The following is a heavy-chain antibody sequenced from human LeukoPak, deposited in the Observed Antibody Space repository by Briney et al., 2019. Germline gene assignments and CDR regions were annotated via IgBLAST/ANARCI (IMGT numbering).Heavy chain of an antibody. CDR2: ISSSGSTI. Sequence: GGSLRLSCAASGFTFSSYEMNWVRQAPGKGLEWVSYISSSGSTIYYADSVKGRFTISRDNAKNSVYLQMNSLRAEDTALYYCARGSGSSWYFYLDYWGQGTLVTVSS. CDR1: GFTFSSYE. V-gene: IGHV3-48*03. CDR3: ARGSGSSWYFYLDY. D-gene: IGHD6-13*01. J-gene: IGHJ4*02.